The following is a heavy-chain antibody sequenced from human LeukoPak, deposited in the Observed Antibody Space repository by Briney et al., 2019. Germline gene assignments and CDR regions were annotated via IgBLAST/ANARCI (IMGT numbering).Heavy chain of an antibody. CDR3: ARDRYYYDSSGYLTYYFDY. Sequence: EPSQTLSLTCTVSGGSISSGRYYWSWIRQPAGKGLEWIGRIYTSGSTNYNPSLKSRVTISVDTSKNQFSLKLSSVTAADTAVYYCARDRYYYDSSGYLTYYFDYWGQGTLVTVSS. CDR2: IYTSGST. V-gene: IGHV4-61*02. CDR1: GGSISSGRYY. J-gene: IGHJ4*02. D-gene: IGHD3-22*01.